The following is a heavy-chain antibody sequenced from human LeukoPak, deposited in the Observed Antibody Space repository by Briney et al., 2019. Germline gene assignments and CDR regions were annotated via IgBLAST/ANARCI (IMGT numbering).Heavy chain of an antibody. CDR2: IGSSDTIR. CDR1: GFTFSSYE. Sequence: GGSLRLSCAASGFTFSSYEMNWVRQAPGKGLEWVSFIGSSDTIRYYADSVKGRFTISRDNAKNSLYLQMNSLRAEDTAVYYCARDPNDGSLLDYWRQGTLVTVSS. V-gene: IGHV3-48*03. J-gene: IGHJ4*02. CDR3: ARDPNDGSLLDY. D-gene: IGHD1-1*01.